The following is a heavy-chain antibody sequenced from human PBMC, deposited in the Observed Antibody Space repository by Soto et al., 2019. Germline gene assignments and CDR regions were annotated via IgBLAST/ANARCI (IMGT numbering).Heavy chain of an antibody. CDR3: AKDPIVGPDHYFNH. CDR2: ISANGQGI. CDR1: GFTFSTYA. Sequence: GGSLRLSCAASGFTFSTYALSWVRQAPGKGLEWVSAISANGQGIYYADSVRGRFTISRDNSKNTIFLHMDSLRAEDTAVYYCAKDPIVGPDHYFNHWGQGTLVTVSS. V-gene: IGHV3-23*01. J-gene: IGHJ1*01. D-gene: IGHD2-21*01.